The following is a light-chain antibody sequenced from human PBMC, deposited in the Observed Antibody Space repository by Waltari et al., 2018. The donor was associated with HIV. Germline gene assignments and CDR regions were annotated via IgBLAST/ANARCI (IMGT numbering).Light chain of an antibody. Sequence: EIVLTQSPGTQSLSPGERATLSCRASQSVSSSYLAWYQQKPGQAPRLLIYGASSRATGRPDRVSGSGSGTDFTLSSSRREPEDVAVYDCQQDGSSPRTFGGGTKVEIK. CDR1: QSVSSSY. CDR3: QQDGSSPRT. J-gene: IGKJ4*01. V-gene: IGKV3-20*01. CDR2: GAS.